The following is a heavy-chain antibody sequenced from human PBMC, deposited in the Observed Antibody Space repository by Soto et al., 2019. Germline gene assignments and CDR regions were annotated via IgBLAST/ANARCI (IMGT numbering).Heavy chain of an antibody. D-gene: IGHD6-13*01. CDR2: INHSGST. CDR1: GGSFSGYY. V-gene: IGHV4-34*01. CDR3: ARVGSTSWYRWRWLDP. J-gene: IGHJ5*02. Sequence: LSLTCAVYGGSFSGYYWSWIRQPPGKGLEWIGEINHSGSTNYNPSLKSRVTISVDTSKNQFSLKLSSVTAADTAVYYCARVGSTSWYRWRWLDPWGQGTVVTVYS.